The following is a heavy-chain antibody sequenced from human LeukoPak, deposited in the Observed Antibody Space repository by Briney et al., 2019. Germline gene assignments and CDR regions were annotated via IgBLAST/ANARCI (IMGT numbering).Heavy chain of an antibody. CDR3: ARHTTDPYYYDSSGYLDH. CDR1: GGSISSYY. CDR2: IYYSGST. Sequence: SETLSLTCTVSGGSISSYYWSWLRQPPGKGLEWIGYIYYSGSTNYNPSLKSRVTISVDTSKNQFSLKLSSVTAADTAVYYCARHTTDPYYYDSSGYLDHWGQGTLVTVSS. D-gene: IGHD3-22*01. V-gene: IGHV4-59*01. J-gene: IGHJ4*02.